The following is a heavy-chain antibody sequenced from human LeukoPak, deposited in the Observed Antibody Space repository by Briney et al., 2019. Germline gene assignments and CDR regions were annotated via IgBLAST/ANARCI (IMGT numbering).Heavy chain of an antibody. J-gene: IGHJ4*02. CDR3: ARLAPGGYFDY. D-gene: IGHD3-10*01. CDR1: GGSISSYY. V-gene: IGHV4-59*08. Sequence: SETLSLTCTVSGGSISSYYWSWIRQPPGKGLEWIGYIYYSGSTNYNPSLKSRVTISVDTSKNQFSLKLSSVTAADTAVYYCARLAPGGYFDYWGQGTLVTVSS. CDR2: IYYSGST.